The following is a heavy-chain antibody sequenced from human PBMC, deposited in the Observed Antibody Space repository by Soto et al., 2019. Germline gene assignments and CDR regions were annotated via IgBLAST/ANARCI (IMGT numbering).Heavy chain of an antibody. Sequence: GGSLRLSCAASGFTFSSYVMSWVRQAPGKGLEWVSGINTSGGSTYYADSVKGRFTISRDNSKNTLYLQMNSLRAEDTAVYYCAKVQTTGYGMDVWGQGTTVTVSS. CDR2: INTSGGST. D-gene: IGHD1-1*01. V-gene: IGHV3-23*01. CDR1: GFTFSSYV. J-gene: IGHJ6*02. CDR3: AKVQTTGYGMDV.